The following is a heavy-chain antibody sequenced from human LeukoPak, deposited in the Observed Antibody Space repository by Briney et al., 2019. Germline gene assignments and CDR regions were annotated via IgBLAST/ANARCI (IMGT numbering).Heavy chain of an antibody. V-gene: IGHV3-7*01. CDR1: GFTFSSYW. D-gene: IGHD2-21*02. Sequence: GGSLRLSCAASGFTFSSYWMSWVRQAPGKGLEWVANIKQDGSEKYYVDSVKGRFTISRDNAKNSLYLQMNSLRAEDTAVYYCARGVTARGFYYYMDIWGNGTTVTISS. CDR2: IKQDGSEK. J-gene: IGHJ6*03. CDR3: ARGVTARGFYYYMDI.